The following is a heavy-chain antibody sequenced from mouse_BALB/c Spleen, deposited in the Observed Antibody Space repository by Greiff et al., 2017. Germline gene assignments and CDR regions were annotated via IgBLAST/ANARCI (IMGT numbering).Heavy chain of an antibody. D-gene: IGHD4-1*01. CDR1: GFTFSSYA. Sequence: EVQLVESGGGLVKPGGSLKLSCAASGFTFSSYAMSWVRQSPEKRLEWVAEISSGGSYTYYPDTVTGRFTISRDNAKNTLYLEMSSLRSEDTAMYYCARSGTGAMDYWGQGTSVTVSS. V-gene: IGHV5-9-4*01. J-gene: IGHJ4*01. CDR2: ISSGGSYT. CDR3: ARSGTGAMDY.